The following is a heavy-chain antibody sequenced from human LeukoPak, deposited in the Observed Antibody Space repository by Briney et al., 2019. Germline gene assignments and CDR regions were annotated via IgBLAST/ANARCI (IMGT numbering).Heavy chain of an antibody. J-gene: IGHJ4*02. D-gene: IGHD6-13*01. Sequence: ASVNVSCKASGYTFTGYYIYWVRQAPGQGLEWMGWINPNSGGTNYAQKFQGRVTMTREMSISTAYMELSRLRSDDTAAYYCARGQQLASNWGQGTLVTVSS. CDR3: ARGQQLASN. V-gene: IGHV1-2*02. CDR2: INPNSGGT. CDR1: GYTFTGYY.